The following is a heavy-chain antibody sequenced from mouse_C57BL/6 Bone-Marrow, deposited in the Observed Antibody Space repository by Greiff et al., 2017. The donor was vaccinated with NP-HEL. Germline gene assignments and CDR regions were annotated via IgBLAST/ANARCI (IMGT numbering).Heavy chain of an antibody. V-gene: IGHV6-3*01. Sequence: DVMLVESGGGLVQPGGSMKLSCVASGFTFSNYWMNWVRQSPEKGLEWVAQIRLKSDNYATHYAESVKGRFTISRDDSKSSVYLQMNNLRAEDTCIYYCTWYYGSKDYWGQGTTLTVSS. D-gene: IGHD1-1*01. CDR1: GFTFSNYW. J-gene: IGHJ2*01. CDR3: TWYYGSKDY. CDR2: IRLKSDNYAT.